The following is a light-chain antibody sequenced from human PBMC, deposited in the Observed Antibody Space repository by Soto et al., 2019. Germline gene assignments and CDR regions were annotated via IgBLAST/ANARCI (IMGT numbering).Light chain of an antibody. CDR1: SSDVGGYNY. CDR3: SSVRSGSVVL. J-gene: IGLJ3*02. Sequence: QSALTQPASVSGSPGQSITISCTGTSSDVGGYNYVSWYQQHPGKAPKLVIYGVTYRPSGVSARFSGSKFQNTASLTISGLQAEDEADYYCSSVRSGSVVLFGGGTKLTVL. CDR2: GVT. V-gene: IGLV2-14*01.